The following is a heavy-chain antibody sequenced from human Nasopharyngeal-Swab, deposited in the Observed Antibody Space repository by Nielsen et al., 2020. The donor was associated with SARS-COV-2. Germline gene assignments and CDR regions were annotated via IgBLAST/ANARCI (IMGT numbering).Heavy chain of an antibody. J-gene: IGHJ6*03. V-gene: IGHV3-23*01. CDR3: AKDLKPMYYDFWSGYYTDYYYYMDV. D-gene: IGHD3-3*01. CDR2: ISGSGGST. Sequence: VHQAPGKGLEWVSAISGSGGSTYYADSVKGRFTISRDNSKNTLYLQMNSLRAEDTAVYYCAKDLKPMYYDFWSGYYTDYYYYMDVWGKGTTVTVSS.